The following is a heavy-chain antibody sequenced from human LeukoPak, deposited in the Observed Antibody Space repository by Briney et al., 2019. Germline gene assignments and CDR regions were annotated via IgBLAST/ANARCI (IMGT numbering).Heavy chain of an antibody. CDR3: ARDAGSGWSSFDY. J-gene: IGHJ4*02. D-gene: IGHD6-19*01. V-gene: IGHV6-1*01. CDR1: GDSVSSNSAA. CDR2: TYYRSKWYN. Sequence: SQTLSLTSAISGDSVSSNSAASNWITQSPSRSLEWVGRTYYRSKWYNDYAVSMKSRITNNPDTSKDQFSLQLNSVTPEDTAVYYCARDAGSGWSSFDYWGQGTLVTVSS.